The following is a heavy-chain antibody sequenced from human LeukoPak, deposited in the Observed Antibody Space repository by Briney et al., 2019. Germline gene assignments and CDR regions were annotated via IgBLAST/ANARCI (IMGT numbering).Heavy chain of an antibody. CDR3: ARDRGGGTQSPFYS. D-gene: IGHD2-15*01. Sequence: GGSLRLSCTVSGFTLSTYSLNWVRRAPGKGLEWVSLMTNSRSYYADSVKGRFTISRDNAKNSLDLVMSSLRVDDTAVYYCARDRGGGTQSPFYSWGQGTVVTVAS. J-gene: IGHJ4*02. CDR2: MTNSRSY. V-gene: IGHV3-21*01. CDR1: GFTLSTYS.